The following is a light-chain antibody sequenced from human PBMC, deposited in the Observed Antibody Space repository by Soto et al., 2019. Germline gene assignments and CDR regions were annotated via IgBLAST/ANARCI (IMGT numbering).Light chain of an antibody. Sequence: QSALTQPRSVSGSPGQSVTISCTGTSSDVGGYNYVSWYQQHPGKAPKLMIYDVNKRPSGVPDRFSGSKSGNTASLTISGLQAADEADYYCSSYTSSSLYVFGTGTKLTVL. CDR1: SSDVGGYNY. CDR3: SSYTSSSLYV. CDR2: DVN. J-gene: IGLJ1*01. V-gene: IGLV2-11*01.